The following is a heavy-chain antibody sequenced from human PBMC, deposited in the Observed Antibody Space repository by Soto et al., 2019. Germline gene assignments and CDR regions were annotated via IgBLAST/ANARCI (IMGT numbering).Heavy chain of an antibody. D-gene: IGHD2-2*01. CDR1: GFTFDDYA. V-gene: IGHV3-9*03. CDR2: ISWNSGSI. J-gene: IGHJ4*02. Sequence: EVQLVESGGGLVQPGRSLRLSCAASGFTFDDYAMHWVRQAPGKGLEWVSGISWNSGSIGYADSVKGRFTISRDYAEKPLDLQMHSLGAAHMGLFYCAKGGQLRSGGGVYWGVGTLVTVSS. CDR3: AKGGQLRSGGGVY.